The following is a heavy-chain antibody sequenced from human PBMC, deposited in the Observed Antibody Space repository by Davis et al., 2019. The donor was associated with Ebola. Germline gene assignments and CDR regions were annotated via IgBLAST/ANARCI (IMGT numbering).Heavy chain of an antibody. J-gene: IGHJ5*02. V-gene: IGHV3-23*01. Sequence: PGGSLRLSCAASGLAFSMSAMSWVRQAPGKGLEWVSSISGRGDNTYYADSVRGRFTISRDNSKNTQWMQMNSLRAEDSAVYYCAKAWSSIAARPDWFDPWGQGTLVTVSS. CDR2: ISGRGDNT. D-gene: IGHD6-6*01. CDR3: AKAWSSIAARPDWFDP. CDR1: GLAFSMSA.